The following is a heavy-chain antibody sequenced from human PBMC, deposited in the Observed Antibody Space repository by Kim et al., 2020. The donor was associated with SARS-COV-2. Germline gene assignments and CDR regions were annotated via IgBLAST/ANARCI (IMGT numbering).Heavy chain of an antibody. J-gene: IGHJ4*02. CDR1: GGSISSYY. CDR3: ARHDPYYGGNSGTDY. Sequence: SETLSLTCTVSGGSISSYYWSWIRQPPGKGLEWIGYIYYSGSTNYNPSLKSRVTISVDTSKNQFSLKLSSVTAADTAVYYCARHDPYYGGNSGTDYWGQGTLVTVSS. CDR2: IYYSGST. V-gene: IGHV4-59*08. D-gene: IGHD4-17*01.